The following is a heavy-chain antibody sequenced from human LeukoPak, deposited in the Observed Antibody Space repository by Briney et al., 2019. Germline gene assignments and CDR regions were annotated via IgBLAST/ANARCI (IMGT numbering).Heavy chain of an antibody. CDR2: ISGSGGST. Sequence: QAGGSLRLSCAASGFTFSSYAMSWVRQAPGKGLEWVSAISGSGGSTYYADSVKGRFTISRDISKNTLYLQMNSLRAEDTAVYYCANSDFWSGYYPYVYDAFDIWGQGTMVTVSS. CDR3: ANSDFWSGYYPYVYDAFDI. V-gene: IGHV3-23*01. CDR1: GFTFSSYA. D-gene: IGHD3-3*01. J-gene: IGHJ3*02.